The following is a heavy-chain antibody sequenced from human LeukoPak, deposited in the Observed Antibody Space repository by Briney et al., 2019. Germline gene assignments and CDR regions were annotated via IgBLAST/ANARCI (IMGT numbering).Heavy chain of an antibody. J-gene: IGHJ4*02. CDR2: IYHSGST. D-gene: IGHD2-2*01. V-gene: IGHV4-59*12. CDR1: GDSISNYY. CDR3: AITGADSSTLDY. Sequence: SETLSLTCTVSGDSISNYYWSWIRQPPGKGLEWIGYIYHSGSTYYNPSLKSRVTISVDRSKNQFSLKLSSVTAADTAVYYCAITGADSSTLDYWGQGTLVTVSS.